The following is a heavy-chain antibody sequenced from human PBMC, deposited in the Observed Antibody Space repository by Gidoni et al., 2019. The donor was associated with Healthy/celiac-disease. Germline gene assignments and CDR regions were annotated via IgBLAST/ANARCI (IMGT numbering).Heavy chain of an antibody. J-gene: IGHJ4*02. V-gene: IGHV3-9*01. CDR1: GFTFDDYA. Sequence: EVQLVESGGGLVQPGRSRRLACAASGFTFDDYAMHWVRQAPGKGLEWVSGISWNSGSIGYADSVKGRFTISRDNAKNSLYLQMNSLRAEDTALYYCAKDDVSVATIPGGYWGQGTLVTVSS. CDR2: ISWNSGSI. D-gene: IGHD5-12*01. CDR3: AKDDVSVATIPGGY.